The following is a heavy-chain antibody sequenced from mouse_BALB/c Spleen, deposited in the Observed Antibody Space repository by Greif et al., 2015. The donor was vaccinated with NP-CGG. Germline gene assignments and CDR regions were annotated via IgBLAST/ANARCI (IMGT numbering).Heavy chain of an antibody. Sequence: EVQLQQSGAELVKPGASVKLSCTASGFNIKDTYMHWVKQRPERGLEWIGRIDPANGNTKYDPKFQGKATITADTSSNTAYLQLSSLTSEDTAVYYCARARPYYAMDYWGQGTSVTVSS. CDR2: IDPANGNT. D-gene: IGHD3-1*01. CDR1: GFNIKDTY. CDR3: ARARPYYAMDY. J-gene: IGHJ4*01. V-gene: IGHV14-3*02.